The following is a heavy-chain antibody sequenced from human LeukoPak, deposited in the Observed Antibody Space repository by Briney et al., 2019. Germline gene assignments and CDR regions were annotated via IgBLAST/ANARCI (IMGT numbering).Heavy chain of an antibody. V-gene: IGHV4-39*01. CDR1: GGSISSSSYY. J-gene: IGHJ4*02. CDR2: IYYSGST. D-gene: IGHD1-26*01. Sequence: SSETLSLTCTVSGGSISSSSYYWGWIRQPPGKGLEWIGSIYYSGSTYYNPSLKSRVTISVDTSKNQFSLKLSSVTAADTAVYYCAKNLRPDSGEEGSDYWGQGTLVTVSS. CDR3: AKNLRPDSGEEGSDY.